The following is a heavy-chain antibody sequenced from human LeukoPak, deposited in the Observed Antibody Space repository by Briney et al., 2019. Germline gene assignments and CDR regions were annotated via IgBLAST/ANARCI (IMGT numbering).Heavy chain of an antibody. J-gene: IGHJ4*02. V-gene: IGHV3-23*01. CDR1: GFTFSSYA. Sequence: QPGGSLRLSCAASGFTFSSYAMSWVRQAPGKGLEWVSGISGGADTTYYADSVRGRFTVSRDNDKNTLYLQMNSLRAEDTAVYYCARRGYESSGPKYYFDHWGQGILVTVSS. D-gene: IGHD3-22*01. CDR2: ISGGADTT. CDR3: ARRGYESSGPKYYFDH.